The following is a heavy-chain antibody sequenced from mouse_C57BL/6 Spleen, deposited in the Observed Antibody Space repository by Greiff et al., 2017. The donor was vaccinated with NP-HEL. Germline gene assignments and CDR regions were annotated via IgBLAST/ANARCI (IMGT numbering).Heavy chain of an antibody. J-gene: IGHJ3*01. CDR1: GYTFTSYW. CDR2: IHPNSGST. D-gene: IGHD2-4*01. Sequence: QVQLQQPGAELVKPGASVKLSCKASGYTFTSYWMHWVKQRPGQGLEWIGMIHPNSGSTNYNEKFKSKATLTVDKSSSTAYRQLSSLTSEDSAVYYCAREGIYYDYPWFAYWGQGTLVTVSA. V-gene: IGHV1-64*01. CDR3: AREGIYYDYPWFAY.